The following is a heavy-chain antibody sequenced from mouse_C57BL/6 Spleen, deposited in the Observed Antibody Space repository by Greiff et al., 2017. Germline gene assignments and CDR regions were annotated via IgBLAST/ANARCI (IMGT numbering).Heavy chain of an antibody. J-gene: IGHJ2*01. D-gene: IGHD3-2*02. V-gene: IGHV1-19*01. CDR3: ARLAQATYFDY. CDR2: INPYNGGT. CDR1: GYTFTDYY. Sequence: EVKLMESGPVLVKPGASVKMSCKASGYTFTDYYMNWVKQSHGKSLEWIGVINPYNGGTSYNQKFKGKATLTVDKSSSTAYMELNSLTSEDSAVYYCARLAQATYFDYWGQGTTLTVSS.